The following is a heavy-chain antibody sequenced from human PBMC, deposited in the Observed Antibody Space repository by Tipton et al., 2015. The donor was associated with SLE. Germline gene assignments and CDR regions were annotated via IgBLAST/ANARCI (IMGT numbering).Heavy chain of an antibody. V-gene: IGHV4-39*01. CDR1: GGSISSSSYY. Sequence: TLSLTCTVSGGSISSSSYYWGWIRQPPGKGLEWIGSIYYSGSTYYNPSLQSRVTISVDTSKNQFSLKLSSVTAADTAVYYCARTSTYYDFWSGSYYYYYYMDVWGKGTTVTVSS. D-gene: IGHD3-3*01. J-gene: IGHJ6*03. CDR2: IYYSGST. CDR3: ARTSTYYDFWSGSYYYYYYMDV.